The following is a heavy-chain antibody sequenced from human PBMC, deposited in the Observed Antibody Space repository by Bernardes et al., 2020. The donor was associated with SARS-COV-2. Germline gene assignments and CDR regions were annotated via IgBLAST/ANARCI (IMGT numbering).Heavy chain of an antibody. J-gene: IGHJ6*02. V-gene: IGHV1-2*02. CDR2: INPNSGGT. CDR1: GYTFTGYY. D-gene: IGHD3-10*01. Sequence: ASVKVSCKASGYTFTGYYMHWVRQAPGQGLEWMGWINPNSGGTNYAQKFQGRVTMTRDTSISTAYMELSRLRSDDTAVYYCAKDIKGNYYGMDVWGQGTTVTVSS. CDR3: AKDIKGNYYGMDV.